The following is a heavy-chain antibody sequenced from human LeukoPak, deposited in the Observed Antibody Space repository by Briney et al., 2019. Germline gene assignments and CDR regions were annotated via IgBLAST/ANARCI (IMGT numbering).Heavy chain of an antibody. J-gene: IGHJ4*02. CDR1: GFTVSSNY. CDR3: AKDLGSVVTPPSLDY. D-gene: IGHD4-23*01. Sequence: GGSLRLSCAASGFTVSSNYMSWVRQAPGKGLEWVSVIYSGGSTYYADSVKGRFTISRDNSKNTLYLQMNSLRAEDTAVYYCAKDLGSVVTPPSLDYWGQGTLVTVSS. CDR2: IYSGGST. V-gene: IGHV3-53*01.